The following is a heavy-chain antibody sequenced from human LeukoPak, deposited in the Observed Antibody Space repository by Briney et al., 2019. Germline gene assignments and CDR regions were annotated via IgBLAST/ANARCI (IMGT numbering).Heavy chain of an antibody. CDR1: GGTFSSYA. CDR3: ARAGGYCSGGSCYRNYYYYYYMDV. D-gene: IGHD2-15*01. J-gene: IGHJ6*03. CDR2: IIPIFGTA. V-gene: IGHV1-69*13. Sequence: SVKVSCKASGGTFSSYAISWVRQAPGQGLEWMGGIIPIFGTANYAQKFQGRDTITADESTSTAYMELSSLRSEDTAVYYCARAGGYCSGGSCYRNYYYYYYMDVWGKGTTVTVSS.